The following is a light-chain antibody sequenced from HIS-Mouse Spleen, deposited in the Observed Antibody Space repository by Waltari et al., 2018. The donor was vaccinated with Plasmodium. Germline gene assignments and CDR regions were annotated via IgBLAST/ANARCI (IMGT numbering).Light chain of an antibody. CDR1: QSVSSN. CDR3: QQYNNWSFT. V-gene: IGKV3-15*01. Sequence: EIVMTQSPATLSVSPGERATLSCRASQSVSSNLAWYQQKPGQAPRLLIYVASTRATGIPAMFSGSGSGTEFTLTISSLQSEYFAVYYCQQYNNWSFTFGPGTKVDIK. CDR2: VAS. J-gene: IGKJ3*01.